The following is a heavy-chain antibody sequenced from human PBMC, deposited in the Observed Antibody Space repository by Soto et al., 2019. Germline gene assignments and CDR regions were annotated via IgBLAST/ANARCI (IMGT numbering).Heavy chain of an antibody. Sequence: GESLKISCKGSGYSFTSNWIGWVRQMPGKGLAWMGIIYPGDSDTRYSPSFQGQVTISADKSISTAYLQWSSLKASDTAMYYCARRAGSYPYYYGMDVWGQGTTVTVSS. J-gene: IGHJ6*02. D-gene: IGHD3-10*01. CDR3: ARRAGSYPYYYGMDV. V-gene: IGHV5-51*01. CDR1: GYSFTSNW. CDR2: IYPGDSDT.